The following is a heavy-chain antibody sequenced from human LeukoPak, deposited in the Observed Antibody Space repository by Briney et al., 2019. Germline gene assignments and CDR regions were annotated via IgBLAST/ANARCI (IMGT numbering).Heavy chain of an antibody. J-gene: IGHJ4*02. Sequence: PSETLSLTCTVSGGSISSSSYFWAWIRQPPGKGLEWIGSIYYSGTTYYNPSLKSRVTISVDTSKNQFSLNLSSVTATDTAVYYCATQRGGVSNAGYWGQGTLVAVSS. CDR3: ATQRGGVSNAGY. V-gene: IGHV4-39*01. CDR1: GGSISSSSYF. CDR2: IYYSGTT. D-gene: IGHD3-10*01.